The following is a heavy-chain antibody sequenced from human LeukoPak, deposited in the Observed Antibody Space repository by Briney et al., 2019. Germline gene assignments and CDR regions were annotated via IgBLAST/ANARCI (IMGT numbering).Heavy chain of an antibody. D-gene: IGHD6-19*01. CDR2: IYYSGST. J-gene: IGHJ4*02. CDR3: ARDYSSLSGFDY. V-gene: IGHV4-39*02. CDR1: GGSISSSSYY. Sequence: SETLSLTCTVSGGSISSSSYYWGWIRQPPGKGLEWIGSIYYSGSTYYNPSLKSRVTISVDTSKNQFSLKLSSVTAADTAVYYCARDYSSLSGFDYWGQGSLVTVSS.